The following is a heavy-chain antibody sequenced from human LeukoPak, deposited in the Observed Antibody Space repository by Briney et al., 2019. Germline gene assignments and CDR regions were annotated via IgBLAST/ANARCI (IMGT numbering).Heavy chain of an antibody. CDR3: ATLVYYYMDV. Sequence: ASVKVSCKVSGYTFNELSMHWVRQAPGKGLEWMGGFDPEKGKTIYAQKFQGRFTMTEDTSTDTAYMELSSLTSEDTAVYYCATLVYYYMDVWGKGTTVTVSS. V-gene: IGHV1-24*01. J-gene: IGHJ6*03. CDR2: FDPEKGKT. CDR1: GYTFNELS.